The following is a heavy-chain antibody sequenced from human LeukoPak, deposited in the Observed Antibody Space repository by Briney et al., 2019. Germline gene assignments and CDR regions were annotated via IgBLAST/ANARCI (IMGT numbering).Heavy chain of an antibody. J-gene: IGHJ4*02. D-gene: IGHD3-3*01. CDR1: GYTFTGYY. Sequence: ASVKVSCKASGYTFTGYYMHWVRQAPGQGLEWMGWINPNSGGTNYAQKFQGRVTMTRDTSISTAYMELSRLRSDDTAVYYCARDDLEWLGYFDYWGQGTLVTVSS. CDR2: INPNSGGT. V-gene: IGHV1-2*02. CDR3: ARDDLEWLGYFDY.